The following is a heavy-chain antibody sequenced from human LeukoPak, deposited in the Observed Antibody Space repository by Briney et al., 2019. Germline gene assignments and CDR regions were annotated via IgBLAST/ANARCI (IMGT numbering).Heavy chain of an antibody. V-gene: IGHV3-49*03. CDR1: GFIFGDYA. D-gene: IGHD4-17*01. CDR2: IKNKAYGGTT. Sequence: SLRLSCTGSGFIFGDYAMSWFRQAPGKGLEWIGFIKNKAYGGTTEYAASVKGRFTISRDDSKSIAYLQMNSLTTEDTGVYYCSRGLYGDYPSWYFDLWGRGTLVTVSS. CDR3: SRGLYGDYPSWYFDL. J-gene: IGHJ2*01.